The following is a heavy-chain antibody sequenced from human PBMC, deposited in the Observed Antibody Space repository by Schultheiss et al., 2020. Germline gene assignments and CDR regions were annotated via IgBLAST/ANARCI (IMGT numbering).Heavy chain of an antibody. Sequence: GGSLRLSCAASGFTFINFAMSWVRQAPGKGLEWVSTITGSGTTTYYADSVKGRFTISRDNSKNTLYLQMNSLRAEDTAVYYCAKGRGYSYGPRGWYFDLWGRGTLVTVSS. J-gene: IGHJ2*01. CDR1: GFTFINFA. D-gene: IGHD5-18*01. V-gene: IGHV3-23*01. CDR3: AKGRGYSYGPRGWYFDL. CDR2: ITGSGTTT.